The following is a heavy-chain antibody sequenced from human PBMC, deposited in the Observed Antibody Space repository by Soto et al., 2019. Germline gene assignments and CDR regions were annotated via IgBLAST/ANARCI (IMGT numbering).Heavy chain of an antibody. CDR1: EFTFRSYW. CDR3: ARSLPGTYGAFDL. J-gene: IGHJ3*01. D-gene: IGHD1-7*01. CDR2: ISGDGSST. V-gene: IGHV3-74*01. Sequence: EVQLVDSGGGLVQPGGSLRLSCAASEFTFRSYWMHWVRKSPGKGLVWVSRISGDGSSTTYADSVRGRFTISRDNAKNTVYLQMDSLRAEDTAVYYCARSLPGTYGAFDLWGQGTMVTFSS.